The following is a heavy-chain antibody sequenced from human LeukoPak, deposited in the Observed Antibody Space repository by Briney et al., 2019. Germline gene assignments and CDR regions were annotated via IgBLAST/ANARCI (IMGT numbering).Heavy chain of an antibody. CDR1: GYTFTSYA. V-gene: IGHV1-3*01. D-gene: IGHD6-13*01. CDR2: INAGNGNT. CDR3: ARDRQQLVYDTYNWFDP. Sequence: GASVKVSCKASGYTFTSYAMHWVRQAPGQRLEWMGWINAGNGNTKYSQKFQGRVTITRDTSASTAYMELSSLRSEDTAVYYCARDRQQLVYDTYNWFDPWGQGTLVTVSS. J-gene: IGHJ5*02.